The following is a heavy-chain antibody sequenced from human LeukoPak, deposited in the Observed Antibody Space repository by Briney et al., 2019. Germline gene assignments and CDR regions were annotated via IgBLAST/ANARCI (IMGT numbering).Heavy chain of an antibody. CDR3: ARRAFSSGCYYFDY. J-gene: IGHJ4*02. D-gene: IGHD6-19*01. Sequence: SETLSLTCTVSGGSISSGDYYWSWIRQPPGKGLEWIGYIYYSGSTYYNPSLKSRVTISVDTSKNQFSLKLSSVTAADTAVYYCARRAFSSGCYYFDYWGQGTLVTVSS. CDR2: IYYSGST. V-gene: IGHV4-30-4*01. CDR1: GGSISSGDYY.